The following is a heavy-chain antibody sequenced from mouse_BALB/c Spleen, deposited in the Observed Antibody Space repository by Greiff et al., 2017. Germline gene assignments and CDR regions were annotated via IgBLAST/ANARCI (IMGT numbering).Heavy chain of an antibody. CDR3: ARVRGNYYGVDY. J-gene: IGHJ2*01. V-gene: IGHV5-4*02. Sequence: EVHLVESGGGLVKPGGSLKLSCAASGFTFSDYYMYWVRQTPEKRLEWVATISDGGSYTYYPDSVKGRFTISRDNAKNNLYLQMSSLKSEDTAMYYCARVRGNYYGVDYWGQGTTLTVSS. CDR2: ISDGGSYT. D-gene: IGHD2-1*01. CDR1: GFTFSDYY.